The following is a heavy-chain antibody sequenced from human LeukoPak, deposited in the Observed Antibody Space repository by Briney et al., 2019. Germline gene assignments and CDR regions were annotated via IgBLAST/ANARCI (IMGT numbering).Heavy chain of an antibody. D-gene: IGHD5-24*01. V-gene: IGHV3-7*01. CDR3: ARMTINGNYPPDY. J-gene: IGHJ4*02. Sequence: PGGSLRLSCAASGFTFSTYWMHWVRQAPGKGLEWVANIKQDGSEKYYVDSVKGRFTISRDNAKNSLFLRMNSLRAEDTAVYYCARMTINGNYPPDYWGQGTLVTVSS. CDR2: IKQDGSEK. CDR1: GFTFSTYW.